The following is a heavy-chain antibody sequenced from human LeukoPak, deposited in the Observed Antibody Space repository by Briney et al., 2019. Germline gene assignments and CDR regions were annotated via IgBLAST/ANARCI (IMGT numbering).Heavy chain of an antibody. D-gene: IGHD3-3*01. CDR2: ISAYNGNT. Sequence: ASVKVSCKASGYTFTSYGISWVRQAPGQGLEWMGWISAYNGNTNYAQKLQGRVTMTTDTSTSTAYMELRSPRSDDTAVYYCARDSIYDFWSGYNYWGQGTLVTVSS. CDR3: ARDSIYDFWSGYNY. J-gene: IGHJ4*02. V-gene: IGHV1-18*01. CDR1: GYTFTSYG.